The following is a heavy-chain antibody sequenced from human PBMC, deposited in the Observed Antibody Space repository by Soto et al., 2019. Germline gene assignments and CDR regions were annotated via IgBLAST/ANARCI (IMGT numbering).Heavy chain of an antibody. CDR1: GGFIRSYC. J-gene: IGHJ6*03. D-gene: IGHD2-2*02. V-gene: IGHV4-59*08. CDR2: ICNSGTT. CDR3: ARLRGAATATPYYYYYMDV. Sequence: SETLSVTCTVPGGFIRSYCWTWSRQPPGGGLEWIGCICNSGTTNYNPSLKSPVTISVDTSKNQFSLKLSSVTAADTAVYYCARLRGAATATPYYYYYMDVWDKGTTVTVS.